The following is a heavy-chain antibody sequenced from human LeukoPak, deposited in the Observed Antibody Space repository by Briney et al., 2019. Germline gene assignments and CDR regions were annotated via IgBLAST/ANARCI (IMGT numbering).Heavy chain of an antibody. V-gene: IGHV4-34*01. CDR2: ISQNGDS. Sequence: SETLSLTCGVSGGSLSFYYWSWIRQSPGKGLEWIAEISQNGDSNYNMSLKSRVTISLDKSKNQVSLKLNSVTAADTAVYYCARSSEGRYYYESSGYSYYYYYMDVWGKGTTVTISS. J-gene: IGHJ6*03. D-gene: IGHD3-22*01. CDR1: GGSLSFYY. CDR3: ARSSEGRYYYESSGYSYYYYYMDV.